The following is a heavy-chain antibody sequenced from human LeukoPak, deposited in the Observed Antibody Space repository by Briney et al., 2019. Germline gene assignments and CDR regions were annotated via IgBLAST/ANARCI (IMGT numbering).Heavy chain of an antibody. Sequence: SGGSLRLSCAASGFTFSSYSMNWARQAPGKGLEWVSYISSSSSTIYYADSVKGRFTISRDNAKNSLYLQMNSLRAEDTAVYYCARDTIWGGAFDIWGQGTIVTVSS. J-gene: IGHJ3*02. CDR1: GFTFSSYS. CDR3: ARDTIWGGAFDI. V-gene: IGHV3-48*01. D-gene: IGHD3-16*01. CDR2: ISSSSSTI.